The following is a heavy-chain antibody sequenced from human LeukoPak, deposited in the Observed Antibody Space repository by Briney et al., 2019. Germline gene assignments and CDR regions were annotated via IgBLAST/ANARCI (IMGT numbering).Heavy chain of an antibody. D-gene: IGHD1-26*01. J-gene: IGHJ4*02. CDR2: IYGGGST. CDR1: GFTVSSNY. Sequence: GGSLRLSCAASGFTVSSNYMSWVRQAPGKGLEWVSVIYGGGSTYYADSVKGRFTISRDNSKNTLYLQMNSLRAEDTAVYYCARETNRIVGATISGYWGQGTLVTVSS. V-gene: IGHV3-53*01. CDR3: ARETNRIVGATISGY.